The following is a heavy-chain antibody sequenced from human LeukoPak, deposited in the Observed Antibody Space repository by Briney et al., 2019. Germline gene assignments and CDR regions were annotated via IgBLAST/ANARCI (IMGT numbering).Heavy chain of an antibody. Sequence: GASLQISCKGSGSIFTSYWIGWVRQLPGKGLEWMGIIYPGDSDTRYSPSFQGQVTISADESISTAYLQWSSLKASHTTMYYCARQGAKDFDYWGQGTLVTVSS. V-gene: IGHV5-51*01. D-gene: IGHD1-26*01. J-gene: IGHJ4*02. CDR1: GSIFTSYW. CDR3: ARQGAKDFDY. CDR2: IYPGDSDT.